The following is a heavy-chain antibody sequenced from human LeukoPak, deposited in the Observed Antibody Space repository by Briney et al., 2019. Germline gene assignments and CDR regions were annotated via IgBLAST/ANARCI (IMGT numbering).Heavy chain of an antibody. CDR3: ARDRVTNSYDYYGLDV. CDR1: GFTFSSYA. J-gene: IGHJ6*02. CDR2: ISYDGSNK. V-gene: IGHV3-30*04. Sequence: GGSLRLSCAASGFTFSSYAMHWVRQAPGKGLEWVAVISYDGSNKYYADSVKGRFTISRDNAKNSLYLQINSLRAEDTAVYFCARDRVTNSYDYYGLDVWGQGTTVSVSS. D-gene: IGHD3-10*01.